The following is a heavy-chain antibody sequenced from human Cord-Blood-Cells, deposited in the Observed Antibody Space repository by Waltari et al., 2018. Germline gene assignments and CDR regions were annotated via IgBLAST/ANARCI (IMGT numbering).Heavy chain of an antibody. V-gene: IGHV4-59*01. CDR3: ARGLYYYGSGSYYNGAGAFDI. CDR2: IYYSGST. Sequence: QVQLQESGPGLVKPSETLSLTCTVSGGSISSYYWSWIRQPPGTGLEWIGYIYYSGSTNYTPSLKSRVTISVDTSKNQFSLKLSSVTAADTAVYYCARGLYYYGSGSYYNGAGAFDIWGQGTMVTVSS. J-gene: IGHJ3*02. D-gene: IGHD3-10*01. CDR1: GGSISSYY.